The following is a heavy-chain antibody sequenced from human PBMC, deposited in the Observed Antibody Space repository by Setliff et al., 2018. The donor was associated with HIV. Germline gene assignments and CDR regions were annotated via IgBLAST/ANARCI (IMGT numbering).Heavy chain of an antibody. Sequence: SETLSLTCTVSGGSISSYYWSWIRQPAGKGLEWIGRIFSSGSTNYNPSLKSRVTISLDTSKNQFSLKLSSVTAADTAVYYCAREVFSGWRIFDIWGHGTMVTVSS. D-gene: IGHD6-19*01. CDR2: IFSSGST. CDR1: GGSISSYY. J-gene: IGHJ3*02. V-gene: IGHV4-4*07. CDR3: AREVFSGWRIFDI.